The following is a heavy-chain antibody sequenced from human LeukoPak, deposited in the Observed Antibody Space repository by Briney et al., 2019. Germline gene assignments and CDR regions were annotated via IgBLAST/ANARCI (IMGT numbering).Heavy chain of an antibody. J-gene: IGHJ4*02. Sequence: PGGSLRLSCAASGFTFSNYNMNWVRQAPGKGLEWVSSISSSSSYIYYADSLKGRFTISRDNAKNSVYLQMNSLRAEDTAVYYCARLPTLYYDILTGYHDYWGQGTLVTVSS. D-gene: IGHD3-9*01. CDR1: GFTFSNYN. CDR2: ISSSSSYI. V-gene: IGHV3-21*01. CDR3: ARLPTLYYDILTGYHDY.